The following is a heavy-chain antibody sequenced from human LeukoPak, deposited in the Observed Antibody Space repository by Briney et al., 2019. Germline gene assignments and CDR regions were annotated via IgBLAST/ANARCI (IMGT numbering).Heavy chain of an antibody. CDR1: GYTFTGYY. J-gene: IGHJ4*02. CDR2: INPNSGGT. CDR3: ARVAAAGTHGFDY. Sequence: GASVKVSCKASGYTFTGYYMHWVRQAPGQGLEWMGWINPNSGGTNYAQKFQGWVTMTRDTSISTAYMELSRLRSDDTAVYYCARVAAAGTHGFDYWGQGTLVTVSS. V-gene: IGHV1-2*04. D-gene: IGHD6-13*01.